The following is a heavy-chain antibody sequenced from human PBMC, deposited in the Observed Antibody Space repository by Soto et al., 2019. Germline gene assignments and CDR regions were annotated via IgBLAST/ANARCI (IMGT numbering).Heavy chain of an antibody. CDR1: GYTFTSSG. Sequence: ASVKVSCKASGYTFTSSGISWVRQAPGQGLEWMGWISAYNGNTNYAQKLQGRVTMTTDTSTSTAYMELRSLRSDDTAVYYCARADIVVVPAAFDYWGQGTLVTVSS. D-gene: IGHD2-2*01. CDR2: ISAYNGNT. V-gene: IGHV1-18*01. CDR3: ARADIVVVPAAFDY. J-gene: IGHJ4*02.